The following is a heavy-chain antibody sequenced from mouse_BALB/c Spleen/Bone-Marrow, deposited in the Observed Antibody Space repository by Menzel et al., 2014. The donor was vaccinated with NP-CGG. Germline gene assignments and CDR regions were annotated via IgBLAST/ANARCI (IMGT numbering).Heavy chain of an antibody. Sequence: QVQLKESGAELVKPGASVKMSCKASGYTFTSYNMHWVKQTPGRGLEWIGAIYPGNGDTSYNQKFKGKATLTADKSSSTAYMQLSSLTSEDSAVYYCARSGSSGYYAMDYWGQGTSVTVSS. D-gene: IGHD3-1*01. CDR3: ARSGSSGYYAMDY. CDR1: GYTFTSYN. J-gene: IGHJ4*01. V-gene: IGHV1-12*01. CDR2: IYPGNGDT.